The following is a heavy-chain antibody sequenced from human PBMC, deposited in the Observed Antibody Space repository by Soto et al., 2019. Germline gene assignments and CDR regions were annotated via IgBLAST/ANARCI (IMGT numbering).Heavy chain of an antibody. V-gene: IGHV4-59*01. J-gene: IGHJ2*01. CDR2: IHYTGTS. CDR1: GDSIGSDY. D-gene: IGHD3-16*01. CDR3: ARGPYTHYWYFGI. Sequence: QVQLQESGPGLVKPSETLSLTCGVSGDSIGSDYWSWIRQPPGKGLEWIAYIHYTGTSNINPSLKSRVTTSADESNNQISLRLYSVTAADTAIYYCARGPYTHYWYFGIWGRGT.